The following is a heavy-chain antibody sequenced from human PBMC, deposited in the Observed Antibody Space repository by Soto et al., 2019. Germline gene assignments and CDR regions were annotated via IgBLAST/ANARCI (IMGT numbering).Heavy chain of an antibody. J-gene: IGHJ4*02. V-gene: IGHV1-3*05. CDR1: GYTFTNYA. CDR2: INAGNGNT. Sequence: QVQLVQSGAEEKKPGASVKVSCKASGYTFTNYAMHWVRQAPGQRLEWMGWINAGNGNTKYSQKFQGRVTITRDTTAGTAYMGMSSLRDAAAAVYYCARVCGCYLPDYWGQGTLVSVSS. D-gene: IGHD6-19*01. CDR3: ARVCGCYLPDY.